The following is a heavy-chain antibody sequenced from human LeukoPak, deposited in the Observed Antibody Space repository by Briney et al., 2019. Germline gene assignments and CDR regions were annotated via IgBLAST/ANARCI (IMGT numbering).Heavy chain of an antibody. D-gene: IGHD1-26*01. CDR3: VKDVGGSYAFDY. J-gene: IGHJ4*02. CDR2: INGNGDYT. CDR1: GFNFSRSP. V-gene: IGHV3-64D*09. Sequence: GGSLRLSCSASGFNFSRSPMHWVRQAPGKGLEYVSDINGNGDYTYYADSVKGRSTISRDNSKNTLHLQMSTLRAEDTALYYCVKDVGGSYAFDYWGQGILVTVAS.